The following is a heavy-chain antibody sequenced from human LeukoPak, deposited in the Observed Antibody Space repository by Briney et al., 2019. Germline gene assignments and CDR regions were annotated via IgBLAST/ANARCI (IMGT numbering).Heavy chain of an antibody. D-gene: IGHD4/OR15-4a*01. Sequence: EASVKVSCKASGYTFTGYFVHWVRQAPGQGLRWMGWINPNTGGTNYAQKFQGRVTMTRDTSISTAYMELSRLRSDDTAVYYCASGDYGDPPLNYWGQGTLVTVSS. CDR2: INPNTGGT. CDR1: GYTFTGYF. V-gene: IGHV1-2*02. J-gene: IGHJ4*02. CDR3: ASGDYGDPPLNY.